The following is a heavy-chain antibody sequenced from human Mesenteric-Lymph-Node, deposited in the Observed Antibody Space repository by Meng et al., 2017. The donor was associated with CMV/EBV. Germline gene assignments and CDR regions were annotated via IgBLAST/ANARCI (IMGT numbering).Heavy chain of an antibody. CDR1: GGSFSGYY. D-gene: IGHD4-23*01. V-gene: IGHV4-34*01. Sequence: VQLQQWGAGLLKPSETLSLTCAVYGGSFSGYYWSWIRQPPGKGLEWIGEINHSGSTNYNPSLKSRVTISVDTSKNQFSLKLSSVTAAGTAVYYCARHQRWLKSEGGFNYWGQGTLVTVSS. CDR3: ARHQRWLKSEGGFNY. J-gene: IGHJ4*02. CDR2: INHSGST.